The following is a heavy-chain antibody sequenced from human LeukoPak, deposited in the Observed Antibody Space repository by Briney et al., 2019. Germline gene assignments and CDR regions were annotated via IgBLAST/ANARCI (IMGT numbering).Heavy chain of an antibody. CDR3: ARATRVTPNY. D-gene: IGHD4-23*01. CDR2: IYSSGST. J-gene: IGHJ4*02. V-gene: IGHV4-39*07. Sequence: SETLSLTCTVSRGSISSDSYYWGWIRQPPGKGLEWIGNIYSSGSTYYNPSLKSRVTISVDTSKNQFSLKLNSVTAADTAVYYCARATRVTPNYWGQGTLVTVSS. CDR1: RGSISSDSYY.